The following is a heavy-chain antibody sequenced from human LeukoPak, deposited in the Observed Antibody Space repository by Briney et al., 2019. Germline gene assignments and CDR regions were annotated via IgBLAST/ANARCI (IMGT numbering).Heavy chain of an antibody. CDR1: GDSVISGLYY. V-gene: IGHV4-61*01. J-gene: IGHJ4*02. CDR3: ARGKYYGDSDF. D-gene: IGHD3-3*01. Sequence: SETLSLTCGVSGDSVISGLYYWTWVRQPPGRGLEWIVYVYHSGSTTYNPSLKSRVTISIDTSQNKFSLKLRSGTAADTAVYYCARGKYYGDSDFWGQGTLVIVSS. CDR2: VYHSGST.